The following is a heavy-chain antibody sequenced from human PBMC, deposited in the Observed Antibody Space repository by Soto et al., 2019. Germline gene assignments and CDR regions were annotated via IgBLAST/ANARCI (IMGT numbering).Heavy chain of an antibody. CDR1: GFTFSSYA. V-gene: IGHV3-23*01. D-gene: IGHD3-10*01. J-gene: IGHJ3*02. CDR2: ISGSGGST. CDR3: AKAGKWDAFDI. Sequence: GESLKISCAASGFTFSSYAMSWVRQAPGKGLEWVSAISGSGGSTYYADSVKGRFTISRDNSKNTLYLQMNSLRAEDTAVYYCAKAGKWDAFDIWGQGTMVTVSS.